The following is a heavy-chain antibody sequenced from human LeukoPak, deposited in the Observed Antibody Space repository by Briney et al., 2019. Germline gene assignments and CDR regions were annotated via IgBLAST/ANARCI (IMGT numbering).Heavy chain of an antibody. CDR2: ISSSSSSTI. D-gene: IGHD3-22*01. V-gene: IGHV3-48*02. Sequence: GGSLRLSCAASGFTFSSYSMNWVRQAPGKGLEWVSYISSSSSSTIYYADSLKGRFTISRDNAKNSLYLQMNSLRDEDTAVYYCARAPKRGWSDSSGYLEYYFDYWGQGTLVTVSS. J-gene: IGHJ4*02. CDR3: ARAPKRGWSDSSGYLEYYFDY. CDR1: GFTFSSYS.